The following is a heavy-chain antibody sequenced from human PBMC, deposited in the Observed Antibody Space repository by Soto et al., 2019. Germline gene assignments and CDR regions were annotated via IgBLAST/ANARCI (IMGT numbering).Heavy chain of an antibody. J-gene: IGHJ6*02. V-gene: IGHV3-7*01. CDR3: ARRGVYSGYYYYGMDV. Sequence: PGGSLRLSCAASGFTFSSYWMSWVRQAPGKGLEWVANIKQDGSEKYYVDSVKGRFTISRDNAKNSPYLQMNSLRAEDTAVYYCARRGVYSGYYYYGMDVWGQGTTVTVSS. CDR2: IKQDGSEK. D-gene: IGHD3-10*01. CDR1: GFTFSSYW.